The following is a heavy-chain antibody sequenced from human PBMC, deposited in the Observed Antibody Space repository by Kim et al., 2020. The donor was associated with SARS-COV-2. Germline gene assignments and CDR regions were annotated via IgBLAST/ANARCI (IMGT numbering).Heavy chain of an antibody. CDR1: GGTFSSYA. D-gene: IGHD2-15*01. CDR2: IIPIFGTA. CDR3: AREVVVVVAAREYYFDY. V-gene: IGHV1-69*13. J-gene: IGHJ4*02. Sequence: SVKVSCKASGGTFSSYAISWVRQAPGQGLEWMGGIIPIFGTANYAQKFQGRVTITADESTSTAYMELSSLRSEDTAVYYCAREVVVVVAAREYYFDYWGQGTLVTVSS.